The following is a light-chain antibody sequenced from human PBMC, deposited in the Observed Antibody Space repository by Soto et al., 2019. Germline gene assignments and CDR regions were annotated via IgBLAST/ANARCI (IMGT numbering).Light chain of an antibody. V-gene: IGKV3-20*01. J-gene: IGKJ2*01. Sequence: EIVLTQSPGTLSPGERATLSCRASQSITSTYLAWYQQKPGQAPRLLIYDSSSRATGTPDRFSGSGSGTDFTLTISRLEPEDFAVYSCQHYGSSPGTFGPGTKLEIK. CDR3: QHYGSSPGT. CDR2: DSS. CDR1: QSITSTY.